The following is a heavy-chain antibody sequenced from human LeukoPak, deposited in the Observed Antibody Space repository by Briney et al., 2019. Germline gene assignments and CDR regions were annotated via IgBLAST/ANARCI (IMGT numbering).Heavy chain of an antibody. V-gene: IGHV3-23*01. CDR1: GFTFSNHF. D-gene: IGHD3-22*01. Sequence: GGSLRLSCSTSGFTFSNHFMHWVRQAPGKGLEWVSALSGSGGSAYYADSVKGRFTISRDNSKDTLYLQMNSLRAEDTAVYYCAKGRYESSGFNWAAWGQGTLVTVSS. CDR2: LSGSGGSA. CDR3: AKGRYESSGFNWAA. J-gene: IGHJ4*02.